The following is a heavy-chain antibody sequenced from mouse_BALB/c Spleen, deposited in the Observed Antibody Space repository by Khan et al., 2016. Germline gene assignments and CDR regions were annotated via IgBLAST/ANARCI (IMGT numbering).Heavy chain of an antibody. J-gene: IGHJ4*01. CDR1: GFNIKDTY. D-gene: IGHD2-1*01. CDR3: ARSNYGNYGRGYTMDY. Sequence: VQLQQSGAELVKPGASVKLSCTASGFNIKDTYMHWVQQRPEQGLEWLARIDPAHGNTKSYPNVQGKATITADTSSNTAYLQLRSLTSEDTAVYYCARSNYGNYGRGYTMDYWGQGTSVTVSS. V-gene: IGHV14-3*02. CDR2: IDPAHGNT.